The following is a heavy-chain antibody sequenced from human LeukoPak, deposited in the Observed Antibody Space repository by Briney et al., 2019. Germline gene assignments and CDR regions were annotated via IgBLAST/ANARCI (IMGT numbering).Heavy chain of an antibody. Sequence: ASVKVSCEASGYTFTGYYMHWVRQAPGQGLEWMGWINPNSGGTNYAQKFQGRVTMTRDMSITTAYMELSRLTSDDTAFYYCATMASAGNWFDPWGQGTLVAVSS. D-gene: IGHD6-13*01. CDR1: GYTFTGYY. J-gene: IGHJ5*02. CDR2: INPNSGGT. V-gene: IGHV1-2*02. CDR3: ATMASAGNWFDP.